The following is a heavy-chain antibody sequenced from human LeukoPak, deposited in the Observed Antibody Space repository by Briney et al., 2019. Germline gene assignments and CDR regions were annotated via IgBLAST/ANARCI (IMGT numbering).Heavy chain of an antibody. D-gene: IGHD1-26*01. Sequence: GGSLRLSCATSGFTFRSYAMSWVRQAPGKGLEWVSSISSSSSYIYYADSVKGRFTISRDNAKNSLYLQMNSLRAEDTAVYYCARAVGAKGYYFDYWGQGTLVTVSS. CDR2: ISSSSSYI. J-gene: IGHJ4*02. V-gene: IGHV3-21*01. CDR1: GFTFRSYA. CDR3: ARAVGAKGYYFDY.